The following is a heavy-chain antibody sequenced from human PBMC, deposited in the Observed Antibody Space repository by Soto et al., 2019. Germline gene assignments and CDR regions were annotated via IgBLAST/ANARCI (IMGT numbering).Heavy chain of an antibody. CDR3: ARHVVAAAGTDWFDP. J-gene: IGHJ5*02. CDR2: IYYSGST. D-gene: IGHD6-13*01. Sequence: QLQLQESGPGLVKPSETLSLTCPVSGGSISSSSYYWGWIRQPPGKGLEWIGSIYYSGSTYYNPSLKSRVTTSVDTYKNQFSLKLSSVTAADTAVYYCARHVVAAAGTDWFDPWGQGTLVTVSS. V-gene: IGHV4-39*01. CDR1: GGSISSSSYY.